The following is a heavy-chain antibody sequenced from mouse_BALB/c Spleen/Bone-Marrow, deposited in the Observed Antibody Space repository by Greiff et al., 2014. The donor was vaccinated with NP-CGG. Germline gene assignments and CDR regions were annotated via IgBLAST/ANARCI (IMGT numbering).Heavy chain of an antibody. CDR3: ARHEDGYYDAMDY. CDR1: GFAFSSYD. D-gene: IGHD2-3*01. Sequence: DVQLQESGGGLVKPGGSLKLSCAASGFAFSSYDMSWVRQTPEKRLEWVAYISSGGGSTYYPDTVKGRFTISRDNAKNTLYLQMSSLKSEDTAMYYCARHEDGYYDAMDYWGQGTSVTVSS. J-gene: IGHJ4*01. V-gene: IGHV5-12-1*01. CDR2: ISSGGGST.